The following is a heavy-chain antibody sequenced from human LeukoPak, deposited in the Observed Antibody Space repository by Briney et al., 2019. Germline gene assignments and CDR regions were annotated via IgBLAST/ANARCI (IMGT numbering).Heavy chain of an antibody. J-gene: IGHJ3*02. CDR2: ISGSGGST. CDR3: AKLLRYFDWLFSNDAFDI. Sequence: GGSLRLSCAASGFTFSSYGMSWVRQAPGKGLEWVSAISGSGGSTYYADSVKGRFIISRDNSKNTLCLQMNSLRAEDTAVYYCAKLLRYFDWLFSNDAFDIWGQGTMVTVSS. V-gene: IGHV3-23*01. CDR1: GFTFSSYG. D-gene: IGHD3-9*01.